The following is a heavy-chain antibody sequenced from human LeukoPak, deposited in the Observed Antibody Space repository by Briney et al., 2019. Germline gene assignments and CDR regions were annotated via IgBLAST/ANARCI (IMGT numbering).Heavy chain of an antibody. CDR3: VAILVSGAIWQFDL. J-gene: IGHJ2*01. D-gene: IGHD2-2*02. CDR2: ISGSGGRT. V-gene: IGHV3-23*01. Sequence: QPGGSLRLSCAASGFTFSSYAMTWVRQAAGKGLEWVSAISGSGGRTHYADSVKGRFTISRDNSKNTLYLQMNSLRAEDTAVYYCVAILVSGAIWQFDLWGRGTLVTVSS. CDR1: GFTFSSYA.